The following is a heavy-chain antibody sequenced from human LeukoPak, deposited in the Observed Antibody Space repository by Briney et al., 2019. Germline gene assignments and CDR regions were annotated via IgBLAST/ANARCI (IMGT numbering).Heavy chain of an antibody. CDR2: KQDGSEK. CDR3: ARAPYSSSWYGCYFDY. J-gene: IGHJ4*02. D-gene: IGHD6-13*01. V-gene: IGHV3-7*03. Sequence: KQDGSEKYYVYSVKGRFTISRDNAKNSLYLQMNSLRAEDTAVYYCARAPYSSSWYGCYFDYWGQGTLVTVSS.